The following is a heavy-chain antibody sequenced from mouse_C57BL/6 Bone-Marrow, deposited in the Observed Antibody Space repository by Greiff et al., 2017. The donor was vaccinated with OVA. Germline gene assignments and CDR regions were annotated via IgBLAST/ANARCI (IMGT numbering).Heavy chain of an antibody. D-gene: IGHD2-5*01. CDR1: GYTFTSYW. J-gene: IGHJ3*01. V-gene: IGHV1-55*01. Sequence: VQLQQPGAELVKPGASVKMSCKASGYTFTSYWITWVKQRPGQGLEWIGDIYPGSGSTNYNEKFKSKATLTVDTSSSTAYMQLSSLTSEDSAVYYCARAYYSNPGFADWGQGTLVTVSA. CDR2: IYPGSGST. CDR3: ARAYYSNPGFAD.